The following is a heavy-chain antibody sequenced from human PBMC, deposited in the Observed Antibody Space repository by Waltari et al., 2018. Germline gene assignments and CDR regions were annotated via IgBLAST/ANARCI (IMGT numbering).Heavy chain of an antibody. Sequence: QVQLVQSGAEVKKPGASVRVSCKASGYTFTSYSMHWVRQAPGQGLEWMGMSNPGGGRTNDAQKFQGRVTMTRETSTSTVYMELSSLRSDDTAMYYCARVLIYCDYPDYWGQGTLVTVSS. D-gene: IGHD1-26*01. J-gene: IGHJ4*02. V-gene: IGHV1-46*01. CDR2: SNPGGGRT. CDR3: ARVLIYCDYPDY. CDR1: GYTFTSYS.